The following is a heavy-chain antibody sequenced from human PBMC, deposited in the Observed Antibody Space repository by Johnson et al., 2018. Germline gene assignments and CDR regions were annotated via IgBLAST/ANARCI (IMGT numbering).Heavy chain of an antibody. J-gene: IGHJ4*02. CDR2: IYYSGST. V-gene: IGHV4-31*03. CDR3: ARGPRRDYSND. D-gene: IGHD4-11*01. CDR1: GVSINSGGYY. Sequence: QVQLQESGPGLVKPSQTLSLTCTVSGVSINSGGYYWSWIRQRPGEGLEWIGYIYYSGSTYYNPSLKSRLTISVDTSKNQVSLKLSSVTAADTAVYYCARGPRRDYSNDWGQGTLVTVSS.